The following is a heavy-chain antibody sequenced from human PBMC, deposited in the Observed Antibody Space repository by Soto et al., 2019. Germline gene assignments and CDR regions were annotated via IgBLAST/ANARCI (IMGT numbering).Heavy chain of an antibody. CDR3: AKDQKDYSGSGTYYVPYGMDV. Sequence: QVQLVESGGGVVQPGRSLRLSCVASGFTFSNFGMHWVRQAPGKGLEWVALTSFDGNKNYYADSVKGRFTLSRDNSTKTLYLQMNSLRAEATALYFCAKDQKDYSGSGTYYVPYGMDVWGQGTTVTVSS. CDR1: GFTFSNFG. J-gene: IGHJ6*02. V-gene: IGHV3-30*18. D-gene: IGHD3-10*01. CDR2: TSFDGNKN.